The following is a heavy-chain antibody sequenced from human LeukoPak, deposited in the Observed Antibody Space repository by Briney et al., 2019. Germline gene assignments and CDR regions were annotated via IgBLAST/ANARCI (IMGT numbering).Heavy chain of an antibody. D-gene: IGHD1/OR15-1a*01. V-gene: IGHV4-34*01. Sequence: PSKNLSLIFAVYGGGFRCYYWTWIRQHPRKGLEWIGEINHSGSTNYNPSLKSRVTISVDTSKNQFSLKLTSVTAADTAVYYCARGDADLEQRMFDWYFDLWGRGTLVTVSS. J-gene: IGHJ2*01. CDR1: GGGFRCYY. CDR2: INHSGST. CDR3: ARGDADLEQRMFDWYFDL.